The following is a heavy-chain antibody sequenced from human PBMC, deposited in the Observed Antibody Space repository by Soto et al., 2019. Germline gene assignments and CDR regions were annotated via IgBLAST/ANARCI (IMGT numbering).Heavy chain of an antibody. V-gene: IGHV4-34*01. Sequence: QVQLQQWGAGLLKPSETLSLTCAVYGGSFSGYYWTWIRQPSGKGLEWIGEINHSGSTNYHPSLKSRVTISVDTSKNQFSLKLTSVTAADTAVYYCARIGDPYFYGSGSYRFDYWGHGTLVTVSS. J-gene: IGHJ4*01. CDR3: ARIGDPYFYGSGSYRFDY. D-gene: IGHD3-10*01. CDR1: GGSFSGYY. CDR2: INHSGST.